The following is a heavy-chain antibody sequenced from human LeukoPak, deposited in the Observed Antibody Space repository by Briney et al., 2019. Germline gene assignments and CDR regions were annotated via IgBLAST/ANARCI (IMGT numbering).Heavy chain of an antibody. J-gene: IGHJ4*02. V-gene: IGHV3-74*01. CDR3: ARDLGSSHYDFWSGYGRAFDY. D-gene: IGHD3-3*01. CDR1: GFTFSSYW. CDR2: INSDGSST. Sequence: PGGSLRLSCAASGFTFSSYWMHWVRQAPGKGLVWVSRINSDGSSTSYADSVKGRFTISRDNAKNTLYLQMNSLRAEDTAVYYCARDLGSSHYDFWSGYGRAFDYWGQGTLVTVSS.